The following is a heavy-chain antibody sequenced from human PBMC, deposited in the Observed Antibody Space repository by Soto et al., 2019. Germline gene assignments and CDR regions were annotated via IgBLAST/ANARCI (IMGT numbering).Heavy chain of an antibody. CDR3: ARSPVVAARFWFDP. Sequence: ASVKVSCKASGYTFTSYAMHWVRQAPGQRLEWMGWINAGNGNTKYSQKFQGRVTITRDTSASTAYMELSSLRSEDTAVYYCARSPVVAARFWFDPWGQGTLVTVSS. CDR2: INAGNGNT. J-gene: IGHJ5*02. CDR1: GYTFTSYA. V-gene: IGHV1-3*01. D-gene: IGHD2-15*01.